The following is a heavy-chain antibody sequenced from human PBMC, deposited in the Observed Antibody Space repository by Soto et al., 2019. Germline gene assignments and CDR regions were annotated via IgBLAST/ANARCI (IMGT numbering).Heavy chain of an antibody. V-gene: IGHV1-69*13. CDR1: GGTFSSYA. J-gene: IGHJ6*02. D-gene: IGHD3-10*01. CDR2: IIPIFGTA. CDR3: ARGGITMVRGVIIITGMDV. Sequence: SVKVSCKASGGTFSSYAISWVRQAPGQGLEWMGGIIPIFGTANYAQKFQGRVTITADESTSTAYMELSSLRSEDTAAYYCARGGITMVRGVIIITGMDVWGQGTTVTVSS.